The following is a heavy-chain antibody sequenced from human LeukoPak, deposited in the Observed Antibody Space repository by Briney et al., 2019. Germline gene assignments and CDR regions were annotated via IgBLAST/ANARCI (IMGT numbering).Heavy chain of an antibody. J-gene: IGHJ4*02. CDR2: ISSSSSYI. Sequence: AGGSLRLSCAASGFTVNTYAMSWVRQAPGKGLEWVSSISSSSSYIYYADSVKGRFTISRDNAKNSLYLQMNSLRAEDTAVYYCARATDIGSSWYFDYWGQGTLVTVSS. V-gene: IGHV3-21*01. D-gene: IGHD6-13*01. CDR3: ARATDIGSSWYFDY. CDR1: GFTVNTYA.